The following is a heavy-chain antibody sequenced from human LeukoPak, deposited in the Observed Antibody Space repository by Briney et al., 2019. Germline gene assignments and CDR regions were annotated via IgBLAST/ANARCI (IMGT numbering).Heavy chain of an antibody. V-gene: IGHV5-51*01. CDR2: IYPGDSDT. D-gene: IGHD6-13*01. CDR1: GYSFTSYW. Sequence: SGESLKISCKGSGYSFTSYWIGWVRQMPGKGLEWMGIIYPGDSDTRYSPSFQGQVTISADKSISTAYLQWSSLKASDTAMYYCAREASAAGSLYYYYYMDVWAKGPRSPSP. CDR3: AREASAAGSLYYYYYMDV. J-gene: IGHJ6*03.